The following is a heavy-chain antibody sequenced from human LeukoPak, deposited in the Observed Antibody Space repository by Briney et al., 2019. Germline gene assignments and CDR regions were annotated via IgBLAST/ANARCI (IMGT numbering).Heavy chain of an antibody. CDR2: ISSSSDYI. V-gene: IGHV3-21*01. D-gene: IGHD2-2*01. Sequence: TGGSLRLSCVVSGFTFSSNSMNWVRQAPGKGLEWVSSISSSSDYIYYADTVKGRFTIPRDNAKNSLYLQMNSLRTEDTAMYYCVRDSSWFDSWGQGTLVTVSS. CDR1: GFTFSSNS. J-gene: IGHJ5*01. CDR3: VRDSSWFDS.